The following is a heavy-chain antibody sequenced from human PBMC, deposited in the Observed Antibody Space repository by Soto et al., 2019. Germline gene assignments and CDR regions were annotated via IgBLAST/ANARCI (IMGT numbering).Heavy chain of an antibody. CDR1: GYTFSDYD. J-gene: IGHJ5*02. Sequence: ASVKVSCKASGYTFSDYDINWVRQASGQGLEWMGWMNPYSGNTGYAQKFQGRVTMTIDTSISTAYMELSSVSFDDTAIYYCARGRFRRTWFDPWGQGTLVTVSP. D-gene: IGHD3-16*01. CDR3: ARGRFRRTWFDP. CDR2: MNPYSGNT. V-gene: IGHV1-8*01.